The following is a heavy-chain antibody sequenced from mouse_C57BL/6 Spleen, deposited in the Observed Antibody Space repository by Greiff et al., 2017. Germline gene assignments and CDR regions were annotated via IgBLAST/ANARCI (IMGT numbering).Heavy chain of an antibody. CDR2: IDPSDSGT. V-gene: IGHV1-52*01. CDR3: ARGGSKGWFAY. J-gene: IGHJ3*01. CDR1: GYTFTSYW. D-gene: IGHD1-1*01. Sequence: QVQLQQPGAELVRPGSSVKLSCKASGYTFTSYWMHWVKQRPIQGLEWIGNIDPSDSGTHYNQKFKDKATLTVDKSSSTAYMQLSSLTSEDSAVYYCARGGSKGWFAYWGQGTLVTVSA.